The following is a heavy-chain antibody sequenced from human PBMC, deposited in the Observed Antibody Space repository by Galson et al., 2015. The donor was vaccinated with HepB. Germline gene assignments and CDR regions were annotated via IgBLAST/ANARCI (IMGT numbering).Heavy chain of an antibody. J-gene: IGHJ5*02. CDR2: IIPILGIA. CDR3: ARGSPGRFGEKTSWFDP. Sequence: SVKVSCKASGGTFSSYTISWVRQAPGQGLEWMGRIIPILGIANYAQKFQGRVTITADKSTSTAYMELSSLRSEDTAVYYCARGSPGRFGEKTSWFDPWGQGTLITVSS. CDR1: GGTFSSYT. V-gene: IGHV1-69*02. D-gene: IGHD3-10*01.